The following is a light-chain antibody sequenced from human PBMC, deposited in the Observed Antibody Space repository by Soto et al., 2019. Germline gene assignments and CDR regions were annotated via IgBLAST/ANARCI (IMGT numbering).Light chain of an antibody. CDR3: LQDYNYPPT. Sequence: AIQMTQSPSSPSASVGDRVTITCRASQGIRNDLGWYQQKPGKAPKLLIYSASSLQSGVPSRFSGSGSGTDFTLTISSLQPEDFATYYCLQDYNYPPTFGQGTKLEIK. J-gene: IGKJ2*01. V-gene: IGKV1-6*01. CDR2: SAS. CDR1: QGIRND.